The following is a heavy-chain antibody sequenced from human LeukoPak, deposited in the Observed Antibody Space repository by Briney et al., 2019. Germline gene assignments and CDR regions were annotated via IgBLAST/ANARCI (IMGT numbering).Heavy chain of an antibody. Sequence: SQTLSLTCTVSGGSISSGGYYWSWIRQPPGKGLEWIGSIYYSGSTYYNPSLKSRVTISVDTSKNQFSLKLSSVTAADTAVYYCARDRTVTDAFDIWGQGTMVTVSS. D-gene: IGHD4-17*01. J-gene: IGHJ3*02. CDR1: GGSISSGGYY. V-gene: IGHV4-39*07. CDR3: ARDRTVTDAFDI. CDR2: IYYSGST.